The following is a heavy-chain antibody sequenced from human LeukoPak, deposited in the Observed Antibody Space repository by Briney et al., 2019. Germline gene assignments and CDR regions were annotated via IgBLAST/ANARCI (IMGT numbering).Heavy chain of an antibody. D-gene: IGHD6-13*01. CDR3: ARDQQQLGYPDY. V-gene: IGHV1-2*02. J-gene: IGHJ4*02. Sequence: ASVKVSCKASGYTFTGYYMHWLRQAPGQGLEWMGWINPNSGGTNYAQKFQGRVTMTRDTSISTAYMELSRLRSDDTAVYYCARDQQQLGYPDYWGQGTLVTVSS. CDR2: INPNSGGT. CDR1: GYTFTGYY.